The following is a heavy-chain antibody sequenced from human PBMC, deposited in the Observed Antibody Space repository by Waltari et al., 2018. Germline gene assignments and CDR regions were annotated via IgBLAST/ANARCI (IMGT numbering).Heavy chain of an antibody. Sequence: QVQLVESGGGVVQPGGSLRLSCAASGFTFSSYGMHWVRQAPGKGLEWVAFIRYDGSNKYYADSVKGRFTISRDNSKNTLYLQMNSLRAEDTAVYYCGGGLDIVVVPPYMDVWGKGTTVTVSS. D-gene: IGHD2-2*01. J-gene: IGHJ6*03. CDR3: GGGLDIVVVPPYMDV. CDR1: GFTFSSYG. CDR2: IRYDGSNK. V-gene: IGHV3-30*02.